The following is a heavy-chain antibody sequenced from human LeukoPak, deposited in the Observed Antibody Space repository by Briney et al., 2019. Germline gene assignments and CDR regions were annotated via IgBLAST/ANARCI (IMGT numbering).Heavy chain of an antibody. CDR2: IRYDGSNK. V-gene: IGHV3-30*02. J-gene: IGHJ4*02. CDR3: AKTTYSSSWYTSS. D-gene: IGHD6-13*01. CDR1: GFTFRSYG. Sequence: GGSLRLSCAASGFTFRSYGMHWGRQAPGEGLEWVAFIRYDGSNKYYADSVKGRFTISRDNSKNTLYLQMNSPRAEDTAVYYCAKTTYSSSWYTSSWGQGTLVTVSS.